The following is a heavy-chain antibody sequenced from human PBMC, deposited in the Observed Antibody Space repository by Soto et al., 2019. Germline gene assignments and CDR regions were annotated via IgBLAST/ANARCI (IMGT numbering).Heavy chain of an antibody. CDR3: ASQPTTVPTQACCDY. CDR2: VYYGGRS. D-gene: IGHD4-17*01. V-gene: IGHV4-39*01. CDR1: PGSVTKIRYY. J-gene: IGHJ4*01. Sequence: SQTLPLTCTVSPGSVTKIRYYWGWIRQSPGKGRGWMGSVYYGGRSSSKWSVKRRVTISVDGSKNRCSLSWNSVTASDTAVYCCASQPTTVPTQACCDYWGTGAM.